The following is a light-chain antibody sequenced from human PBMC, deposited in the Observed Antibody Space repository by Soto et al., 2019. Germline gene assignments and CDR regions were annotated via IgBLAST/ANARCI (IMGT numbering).Light chain of an antibody. Sequence: QSVLTQPASVSGSPGQSITISYTGTSSDIGSQNFVSWHQQRPGKAPKFIIYGVTNRPSGVSSRFSGSKSGNTASLTISGLQADDEADYYCSSYSSSYIWVFGGGTKVTVL. J-gene: IGLJ3*02. CDR3: SSYSSSYIWV. V-gene: IGLV2-14*01. CDR2: GVT. CDR1: SSDIGSQNF.